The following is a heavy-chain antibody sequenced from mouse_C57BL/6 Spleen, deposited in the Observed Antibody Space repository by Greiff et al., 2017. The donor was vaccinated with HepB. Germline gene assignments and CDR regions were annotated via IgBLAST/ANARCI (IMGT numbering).Heavy chain of an antibody. V-gene: IGHV1-64*01. J-gene: IGHJ2*01. CDR2: IHPNSGST. D-gene: IGHD2-3*01. CDR1: GYTFTSYW. CDR3: ARSPLYDGYYLGYFDY. Sequence: QVQLQQSGAELVKPGASVKLSCKASGYTFTSYWMHWVKQRPGQGLEWIGMIHPNSGSTNYNEKFKSKATLTVDKSSSTAYMQLSSLTSEDSAVYYCARSPLYDGYYLGYFDYWGQGTTLTVSS.